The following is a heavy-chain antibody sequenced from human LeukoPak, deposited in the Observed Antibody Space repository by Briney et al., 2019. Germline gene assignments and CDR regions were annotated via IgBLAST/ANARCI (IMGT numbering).Heavy chain of an antibody. V-gene: IGHV3-30*18. CDR1: GFIFSSYG. D-gene: IGHD6-19*01. Sequence: GGSLRLSCAASGFIFSSYGMHWVRQAPGKGLEWVAVISYDGSNKYYADSVKGRLTISRDNSKKTLYLQMNSLRAEDTAVYYCAKGHSSGWYYFDYWGQGTLVTVSS. CDR2: ISYDGSNK. J-gene: IGHJ4*02. CDR3: AKGHSSGWYYFDY.